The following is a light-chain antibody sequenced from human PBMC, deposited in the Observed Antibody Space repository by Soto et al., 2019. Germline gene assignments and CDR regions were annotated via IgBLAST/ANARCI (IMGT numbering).Light chain of an antibody. Sequence: QSVLTQPPSVSGAPGQRVTISCTGSSSNIGAGYDGHWYQQLPGTAPKLLIYGNSNRPSGVPDRLSGTKSGTSAPLAITGLQAEDEADYCCQSYDSSLRGGVFGGGTKLTVL. V-gene: IGLV1-40*01. CDR3: QSYDSSLRGGV. CDR2: GNS. J-gene: IGLJ2*01. CDR1: SSNIGAGYD.